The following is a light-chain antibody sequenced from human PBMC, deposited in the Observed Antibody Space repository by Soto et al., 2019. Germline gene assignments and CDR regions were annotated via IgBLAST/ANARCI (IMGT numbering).Light chain of an antibody. J-gene: IGLJ1*01. CDR2: EVS. CDR1: SSDVGGYNY. V-gene: IGLV2-14*01. Sequence: HSALTQPASVSGSPGQSITISCTGTSSDVGGYNYVSWYQQHPGKAPKLMIYEVSNRPSGVSNRFSGSKSGNTASLTISGLQAEDEADYYRSSYTSSSSYVFGIGTKVTVL. CDR3: SSYTSSSSYV.